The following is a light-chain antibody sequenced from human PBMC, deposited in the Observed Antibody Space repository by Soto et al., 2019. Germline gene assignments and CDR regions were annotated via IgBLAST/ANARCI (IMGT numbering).Light chain of an antibody. CDR3: QQSYSTPFT. CDR1: QSISSY. Sequence: DIPMTQSPSSLSASIGDRVTITCRATQSISSYLNWYQQIPGKAPNLLIYAASILQSGVPSRFSGSGSGTDFTLTISSLQPEDFATYYCQQSYSTPFTFGPGTKVDIK. J-gene: IGKJ3*01. V-gene: IGKV1-39*01. CDR2: AAS.